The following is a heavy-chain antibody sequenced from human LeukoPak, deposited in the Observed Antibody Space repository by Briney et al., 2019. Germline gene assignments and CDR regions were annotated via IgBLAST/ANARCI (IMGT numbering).Heavy chain of an antibody. V-gene: IGHV4-34*01. J-gene: IGHJ4*02. Sequence: SETLSLACAVYGGSFSGYYWSWIRQPPGKGLEWIGEINHSGSTNYNPSLKSRVTISVDTSKNQFSLKLSSVTAADTAVYYCARGLGSYWGQGTLVTVSS. CDR2: INHSGST. CDR1: GGSFSGYY. CDR3: ARGLGSY.